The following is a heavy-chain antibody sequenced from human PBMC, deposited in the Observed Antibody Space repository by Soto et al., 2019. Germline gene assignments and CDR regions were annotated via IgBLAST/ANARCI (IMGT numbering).Heavy chain of an antibody. J-gene: IGHJ6*03. Sequence: GGSLRLSCAASGFTFSSYWTHWVRQAPGKGLEWVSRINSNSSSINYADSVKGRFTISRDNAKNSLYLQMNSLRAEDTAVYYCASAKYCSSTSCYRYYYMDVWGKGTTVTVSS. CDR1: GFTFSSYW. V-gene: IGHV3-48*01. CDR3: ASAKYCSSTSCYRYYYMDV. D-gene: IGHD2-2*01. CDR2: INSNSSSI.